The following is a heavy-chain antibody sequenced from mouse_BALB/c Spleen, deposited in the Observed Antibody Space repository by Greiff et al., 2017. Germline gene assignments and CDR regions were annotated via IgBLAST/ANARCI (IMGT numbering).Heavy chain of an antibody. CDR2: IWSGGST. CDR1: GFSLTSYG. D-gene: IGHD2-3*01. J-gene: IGHJ4*01. Sequence: QVQLQQSGPGLVQPSQSLSITCTVSGFSLTSYGVHWVRQSPGKGLEWLGVIWSGGSTDYNAAFISRLSISKDNSKSQVFFKMNSLQANDTAIYYCARKSGDGYYVGYAMDYWGQGTSVTVSS. CDR3: ARKSGDGYYVGYAMDY. V-gene: IGHV2-2*02.